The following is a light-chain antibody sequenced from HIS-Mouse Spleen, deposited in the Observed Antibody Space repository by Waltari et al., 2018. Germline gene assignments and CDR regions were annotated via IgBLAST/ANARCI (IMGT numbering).Light chain of an antibody. V-gene: IGLV3-25*03. Sequence: SYELTQPPSVSVSPGQTARITCSGDALPKQYAYWYQQKPRQAPVLVIYKDSGRPSGIPERFSGSSSGTTVTLTISGVQAEDEADYYCQSADSSGTYWVFGGGTKLTVL. CDR2: KDS. CDR3: QSADSSGTYWV. CDR1: ALPKQY. J-gene: IGLJ3*02.